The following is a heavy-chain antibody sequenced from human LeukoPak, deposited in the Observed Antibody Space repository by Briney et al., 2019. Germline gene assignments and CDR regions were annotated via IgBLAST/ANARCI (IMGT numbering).Heavy chain of an antibody. Sequence: SETLSLTCTVSGGSISSDGYYWSWIRQHPGKGLEWIGYIYYSGSAYHSPSLQSRITISVDTSKNQFSLNLSSVTAADTAVYYCARYSSSSESGWFDPWGQGTLVTVSS. D-gene: IGHD6-6*01. V-gene: IGHV4-31*03. CDR2: IYYSGSA. J-gene: IGHJ5*02. CDR3: ARYSSSSESGWFDP. CDR1: GGSISSDGYY.